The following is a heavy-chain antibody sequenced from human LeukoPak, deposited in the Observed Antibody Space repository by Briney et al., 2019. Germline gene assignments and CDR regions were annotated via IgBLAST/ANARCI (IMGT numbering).Heavy chain of an antibody. CDR3: ARIFSSGWYLFY. CDR2: INPNSGGT. D-gene: IGHD6-19*01. V-gene: IGHV1-2*02. J-gene: IGHJ4*02. Sequence: ASVNLSCNASGYTFTVYYMHWVRQAPGQGLEWMGWINPNSGGTNYAQKFQGRVTMTRDTSISTAYMELSRLRSDDTAVYYCARIFSSGWYLFYWGQGTLVTVSS. CDR1: GYTFTVYY.